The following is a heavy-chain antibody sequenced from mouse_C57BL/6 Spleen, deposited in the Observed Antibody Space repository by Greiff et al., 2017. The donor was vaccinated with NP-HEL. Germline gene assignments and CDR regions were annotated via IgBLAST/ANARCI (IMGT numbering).Heavy chain of an antibody. J-gene: IGHJ3*01. V-gene: IGHV14-2*01. CDR1: GFNIKDYY. CDR2: IDPEDGET. Sequence: VQLQQSGAELVKPGASVKLSCTASGFNIKDYYMHWVKQRTEQGLEWIGRIDPEDGETKYAPKFPGKATITADTSSNTAYLQLSSLTSEDTAVYYCARSHYGNYGFAYWGQGTLVTVSA. CDR3: ARSHYGNYGFAY. D-gene: IGHD2-1*01.